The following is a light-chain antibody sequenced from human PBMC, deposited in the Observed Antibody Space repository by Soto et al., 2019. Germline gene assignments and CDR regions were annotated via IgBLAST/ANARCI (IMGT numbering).Light chain of an antibody. CDR1: QNVSSNL. CDR2: GAS. Sequence: LPHSPSTLCLSPGERATLSCRASQNVSSNLLVWYQQHPGQAPRLLIYGASSRATGIPDRFSGSGSGTDFTLTISRLEPEDFAVYYCQQYGSSPLTFGGGTKVDIK. J-gene: IGKJ4*01. V-gene: IGKV3-20*01. CDR3: QQYGSSPLT.